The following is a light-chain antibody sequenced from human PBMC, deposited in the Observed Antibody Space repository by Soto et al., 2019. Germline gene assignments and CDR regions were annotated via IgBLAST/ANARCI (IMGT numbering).Light chain of an antibody. CDR1: TGAVTSNHH. V-gene: IGLV7-46*01. CDR3: LLSYNAARV. Sequence: QTVVTQEPSLTVSPGGTVTLTRGSSTGAVTSNHHPYWFQQKAGQAPRTLIYDTSNKHSWTPARFSGSLLGDKAALTLSGAQPEDEAQYCCLLSYNAARVFGGGTKLTVL. J-gene: IGLJ2*01. CDR2: DTS.